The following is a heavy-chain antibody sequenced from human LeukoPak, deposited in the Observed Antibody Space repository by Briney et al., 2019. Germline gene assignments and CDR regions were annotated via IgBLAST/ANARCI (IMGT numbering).Heavy chain of an antibody. J-gene: IGHJ4*02. Sequence: PGGSLRLSCAASGFTVSSTYMTWVRQAPGRGLEWVSVISSGGSTYYADSVKGRFTISRDNSKNTLYLQMNSLRAEDTAVYYCARDIGYCSSTSCYGGIVGYFDYWGQGTLVTVSS. CDR3: ARDIGYCSSTSCYGGIVGYFDY. D-gene: IGHD2-2*01. CDR1: GFTVSSTY. V-gene: IGHV3-66*02. CDR2: ISSGGST.